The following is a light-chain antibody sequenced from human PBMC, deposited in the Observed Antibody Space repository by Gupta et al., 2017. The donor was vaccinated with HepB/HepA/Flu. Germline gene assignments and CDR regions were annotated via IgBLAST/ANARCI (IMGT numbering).Light chain of an antibody. CDR1: QTVDKNY. CDR2: DVS. Sequence: EIVLTQSPGTLSLSPGERATLSCRASQTVDKNYLGWFQQKPGQTPRLVIYDVSSGSGTDFTLTISRLEPEDFTVYYCHQYAHAPLTFGQGTRLDIK. V-gene: IGKV3-20*01. J-gene: IGKJ5*01. CDR3: HQYAHAPLT.